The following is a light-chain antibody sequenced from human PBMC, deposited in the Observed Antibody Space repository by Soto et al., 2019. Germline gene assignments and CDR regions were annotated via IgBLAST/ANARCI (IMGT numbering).Light chain of an antibody. V-gene: IGLV2-23*01. J-gene: IGLJ1*01. Sequence: QSVLTQPASVSGSPGQSITISCTGTSSDVGSHNLVSWYQQYPGKAPKLIIFEASKRPSGVSNRFSGSKSGSTASLTISGLQDEDEADYYCCSNAAGSTYVFGTGTKLTV. CDR3: CSNAAGSTYV. CDR1: SSDVGSHNL. CDR2: EAS.